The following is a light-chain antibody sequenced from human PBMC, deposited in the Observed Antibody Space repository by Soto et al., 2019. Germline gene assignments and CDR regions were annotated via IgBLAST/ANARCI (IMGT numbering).Light chain of an antibody. J-gene: IGKJ1*01. CDR2: LGS. Sequence: DIVMTQSPLSLPVTPGEPASISCRSSQSLLHSNGYNYLDWYLQKPGQSPQLLIYLGSNRASGVPDRFRGSGSGTDFTLKISRVVAEDVGVYYCMQDLQTPRTFGQGTMVEIK. V-gene: IGKV2-28*01. CDR3: MQDLQTPRT. CDR1: QSLLHSNGYNY.